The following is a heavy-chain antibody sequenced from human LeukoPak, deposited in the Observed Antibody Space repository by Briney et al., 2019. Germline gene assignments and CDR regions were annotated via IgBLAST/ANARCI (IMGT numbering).Heavy chain of an antibody. CDR2: IYYSGST. Sequence: KPSETLSLTCTVSGGSISSYYWSWIRQPPRKGLEWIGYIYYSGSTNYNPSLKSRVTISVDTSKPQFSLKLNSVTAADTAVYYCARSNYCGGDCYSWDSWGQGTLVTVSS. D-gene: IGHD2-21*02. CDR3: ARSNYCGGDCYSWDS. V-gene: IGHV4-59*08. CDR1: GGSISSYY. J-gene: IGHJ4*02.